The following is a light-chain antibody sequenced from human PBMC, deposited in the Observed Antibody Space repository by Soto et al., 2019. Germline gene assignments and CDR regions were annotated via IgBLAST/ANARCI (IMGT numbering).Light chain of an antibody. J-gene: IGKJ4*01. CDR3: QQYHNWPLT. Sequence: ETVMTQSSATLSVSPWERVTLSCRASQSVRSHLAWYQQKLGQAPRLLIYGVSTRATGLPARFSGSGSGTEFTLTISSLQSEDFALYYCQQYHNWPLTFGGGTKVDI. V-gene: IGKV3-15*01. CDR1: QSVRSH. CDR2: GVS.